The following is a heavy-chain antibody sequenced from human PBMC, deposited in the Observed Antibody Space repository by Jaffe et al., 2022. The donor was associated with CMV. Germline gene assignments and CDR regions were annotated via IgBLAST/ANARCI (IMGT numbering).Heavy chain of an antibody. CDR1: GGSVSSGSYY. Sequence: QVQLQESGPGLVKPSETLSLTCTVSGGSVSSGSYYWSWIRQPPGKGLEWIGYIYYSGSTNYNPSLKSRVTISVDTSKNQFSLKLSSVTAADTAVYYCAREQITMVRGVIVYYFDYWGQGTLVTVSS. J-gene: IGHJ4*02. D-gene: IGHD3-10*01. CDR3: AREQITMVRGVIVYYFDY. V-gene: IGHV4-61*01. CDR2: IYYSGST.